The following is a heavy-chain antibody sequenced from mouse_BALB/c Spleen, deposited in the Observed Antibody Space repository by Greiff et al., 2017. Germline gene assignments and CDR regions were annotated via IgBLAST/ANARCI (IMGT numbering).Heavy chain of an antibody. V-gene: IGHV1-9*01. CDR3: ARKGVYYGNFAY. Sequence: VQLVESGAELMKPGASVKISCKATGYTFSSYWIEWVKQRPGHGLEWIGEILPGSGSTNYNEKFKGKATFTADTSSNTAYMQLSSLTSEDSAVYYCARKGVYYGNFAYWGQGTLVTVSA. CDR1: GYTFSSYW. D-gene: IGHD2-1*01. J-gene: IGHJ3*01. CDR2: ILPGSGST.